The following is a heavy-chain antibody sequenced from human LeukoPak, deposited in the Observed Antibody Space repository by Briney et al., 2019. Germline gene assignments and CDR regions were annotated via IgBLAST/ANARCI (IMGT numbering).Heavy chain of an antibody. CDR3: AREWFGEWTF. D-gene: IGHD3-10*01. V-gene: IGHV3-48*01. J-gene: IGHJ4*02. Sequence: GSLRLSFAASGFTFSSYSMKWVPQAPGKGLEWVSYISSTSSATYYADSVQGRFSISRDNAKNSLYLQMNSLRAEDTAVYYCAREWFGEWTFGGQGTLVTVSS. CDR2: ISSTSSAT. CDR1: GFTFSSYS.